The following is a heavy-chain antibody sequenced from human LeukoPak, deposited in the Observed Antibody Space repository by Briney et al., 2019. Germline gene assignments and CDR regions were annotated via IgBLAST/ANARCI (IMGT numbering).Heavy chain of an antibody. J-gene: IGHJ6*03. D-gene: IGHD3-10*01. CDR1: GGSISSGSYY. Sequence: SETLSLTCTVSGGSISSGSYYWSWIRQPAGKGLEWIGRIYTSGSTNYNPSLKSRVTISVDTSKNQFSLKLSSVTAADTAVYYCARCEVRGVIPKYYYYYYMDVWGKGTTVTVSS. V-gene: IGHV4-61*02. CDR2: IYTSGST. CDR3: ARCEVRGVIPKYYYYYYMDV.